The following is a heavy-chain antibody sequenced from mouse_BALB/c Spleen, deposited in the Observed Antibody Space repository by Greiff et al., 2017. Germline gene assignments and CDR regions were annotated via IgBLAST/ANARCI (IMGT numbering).Heavy chain of an antibody. CDR2: INSDGGST. Sequence: DVKLVESGGGLVQPGESLKLSCESNEYEFPSHDMSWVRKTPEKRLELVAAINSDGGSTYYPDTMERRFIISRDNTKKTLYLQMSSLRSEDTALYYCARRAHYDYDGSYWYFDVWGAGTTVTVSS. CDR3: ARRAHYDYDGSYWYFDV. J-gene: IGHJ1*01. V-gene: IGHV5-2*03. CDR1: EYEFPSHD. D-gene: IGHD2-4*01.